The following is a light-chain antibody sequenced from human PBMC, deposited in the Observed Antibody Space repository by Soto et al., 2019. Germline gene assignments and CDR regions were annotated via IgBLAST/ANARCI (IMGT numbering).Light chain of an antibody. CDR3: QQYDNLRIT. V-gene: IGKV1-33*01. CDR2: DAS. CDR1: QDISNY. Sequence: DIQMTQSPSSLSASVGDRVTITCQASQDISNYLNWYQQKPGKAPKLLIYDASNLETGVPSRFSGSGSGTDFTFTISSLLPEDIATYYCQQYDNLRITFGQGTRLEIK. J-gene: IGKJ5*01.